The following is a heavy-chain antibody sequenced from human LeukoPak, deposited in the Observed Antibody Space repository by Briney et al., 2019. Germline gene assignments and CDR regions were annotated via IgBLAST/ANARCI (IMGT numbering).Heavy chain of an antibody. J-gene: IGHJ4*02. D-gene: IGHD4-17*01. CDR3: ARSRRSYGDYGWDYYFDY. Sequence: SGGSLRLSCAASGFTFSSYSMNWVRQAPGEGLEWVSYISSSSSTIYYADSVKGRFTISRDNAKNSLYLQMNSLRAEDTAVYYCARSRRSYGDYGWDYYFDYWGQGTLVTVSS. CDR2: ISSSSSTI. CDR1: GFTFSSYS. V-gene: IGHV3-48*01.